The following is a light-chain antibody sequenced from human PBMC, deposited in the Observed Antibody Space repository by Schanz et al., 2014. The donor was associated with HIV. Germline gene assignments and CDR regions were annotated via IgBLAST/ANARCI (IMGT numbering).Light chain of an antibody. CDR2: DAS. CDR1: QSVSSY. J-gene: IGKJ3*01. Sequence: EIVLTQSPGTLSLSPGERATLSCRASQSVSSYLAWYQQKPGQAPRLLIYDASNRATGIPARFSGSGSGTDFTLTISRLEPEDFAVYYCQHYGGSFGPGTKVDAK. V-gene: IGKV3-20*01. CDR3: QHYGGS.